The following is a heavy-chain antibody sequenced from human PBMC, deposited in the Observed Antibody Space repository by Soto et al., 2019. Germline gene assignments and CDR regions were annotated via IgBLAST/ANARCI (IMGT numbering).Heavy chain of an antibody. CDR3: AKEGGIILGGNYLDS. Sequence: PGGSLRLSCAASGFTFSIYAMHWVRQAPGNVLDLVAVVWYDGSNKFYADSVEGRFTISRDNSKSTLYLEMNSLRAEDTAVYYCAKEGGIILGGNYLDSWGQGTLVTVSS. CDR2: VWYDGSNK. J-gene: IGHJ4*02. D-gene: IGHD1-20*01. CDR1: GFTFSIYA. V-gene: IGHV3-33*06.